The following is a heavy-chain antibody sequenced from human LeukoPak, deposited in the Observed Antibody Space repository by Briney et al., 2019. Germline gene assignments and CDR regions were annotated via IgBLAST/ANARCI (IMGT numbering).Heavy chain of an antibody. D-gene: IGHD1-26*01. CDR2: ISSSSSYI. J-gene: IGHJ4*02. V-gene: IGHV3-21*04. CDR1: GFTFSSYS. Sequence: PGGSLRLSCAASGFTFSSYSMNWVRQAPGKGLEWVSSISSSSSYIYYADSVKGRFTISRDNSKNTLYLQINSLRAEDTAVYFCARGTYSGSLFFDYWGQGALVTVSS. CDR3: ARGTYSGSLFFDY.